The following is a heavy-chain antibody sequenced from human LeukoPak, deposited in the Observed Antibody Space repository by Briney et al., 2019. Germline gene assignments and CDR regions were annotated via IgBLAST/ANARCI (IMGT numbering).Heavy chain of an antibody. V-gene: IGHV3-11*01. Sequence: GGSLRLSCAASGFTFSDYYMSWIRQTPGKGPEWLSYITSSGTNIYYADSAKGRFTVSRDNAKNSLYLQMNSLRAEDTAVYYCARQWFGDYWGQGTLVTVSS. CDR3: ARQWFGDY. J-gene: IGHJ4*02. D-gene: IGHD3-10*01. CDR1: GFTFSDYY. CDR2: ITSSGTNI.